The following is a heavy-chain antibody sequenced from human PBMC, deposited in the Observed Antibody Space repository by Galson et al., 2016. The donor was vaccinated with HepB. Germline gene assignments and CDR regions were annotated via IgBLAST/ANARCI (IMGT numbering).Heavy chain of an antibody. CDR1: GFNFSSYS. Sequence: SLRLSCAASGFNFSSYSMNWVRQAPGKGLEWVSSISSSSSYIHYADSVKGRFTISRDNAKNSLYLQMSSLRAEDRAVYYCARDILWFGELTRVYYFDYWGQGTLVTVSS. V-gene: IGHV3-21*01. D-gene: IGHD3-10*01. CDR3: ARDILWFGELTRVYYFDY. CDR2: ISSSSSYI. J-gene: IGHJ4*02.